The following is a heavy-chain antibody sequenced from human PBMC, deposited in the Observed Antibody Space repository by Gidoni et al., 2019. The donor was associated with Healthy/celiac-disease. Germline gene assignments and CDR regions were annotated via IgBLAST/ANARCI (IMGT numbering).Heavy chain of an antibody. V-gene: IGHV3-21*01. CDR3: ARDSRGYSYGLTNKIDAFDI. D-gene: IGHD5-18*01. CDR1: GFTFSSYS. J-gene: IGHJ3*02. Sequence: EVQLVESGGGLVKPGGSLRLSCAASGFTFSSYSMNWVRQAPGKGLEWVSSISSSSSYIYYADSVKGRFTISRDNAKNSLYLQMNSLRAEDTAVYYCARDSRGYSYGLTNKIDAFDIWGQGTMVTVSS. CDR2: ISSSSSYI.